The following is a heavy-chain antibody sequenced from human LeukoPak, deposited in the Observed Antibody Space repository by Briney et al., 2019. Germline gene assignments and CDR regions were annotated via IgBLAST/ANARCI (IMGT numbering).Heavy chain of an antibody. J-gene: IGHJ4*02. Sequence: PGGSLRLSCAASEFTFSSYAMSWVRQAPGKGLEWVSSIGGSGGSTYYADSVKGRFTISRDNSKNTLYLQMNSLRAEDTAVYFCAKDPYLDYGGLYYFDYWGQGTLVTVSS. D-gene: IGHD4-23*01. CDR3: AKDPYLDYGGLYYFDY. V-gene: IGHV3-23*01. CDR2: IGGSGGST. CDR1: EFTFSSYA.